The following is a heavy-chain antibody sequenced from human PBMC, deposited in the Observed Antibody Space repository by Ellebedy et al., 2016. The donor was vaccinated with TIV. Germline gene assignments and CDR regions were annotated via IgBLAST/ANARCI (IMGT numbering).Heavy chain of an antibody. Sequence: MPSETLSLTCAVSGGSFSGYYWSWIRQPPGKGLEWIGEINHSGSTNYNPSLKSRVTISVDTSKNQFSLRLSSVTAADTAVYYCARGHGWNDDTNWFDPWGQGTLVTVSS. V-gene: IGHV4-34*01. J-gene: IGHJ5*02. CDR1: GGSFSGYY. CDR3: ARGHGWNDDTNWFDP. CDR2: INHSGST. D-gene: IGHD1-1*01.